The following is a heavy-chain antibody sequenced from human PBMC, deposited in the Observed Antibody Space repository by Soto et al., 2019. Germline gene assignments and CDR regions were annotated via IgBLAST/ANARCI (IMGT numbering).Heavy chain of an antibody. CDR3: AKDGGIWFGELYFDY. V-gene: IGHV3-23*01. D-gene: IGHD3-10*01. J-gene: IGHJ4*02. CDR1: RFTFSSYA. CDR2: ISGSGGST. Sequence: GGSLRLSCAASRFTFSSYAMSWVRQAPGKGLEWVSAISGSGGSTYYADSVKGRFTISRDNSKNTLYLQMNSLRAEDTAVYYCAKDGGIWFGELYFDYWGQGTLVTVSS.